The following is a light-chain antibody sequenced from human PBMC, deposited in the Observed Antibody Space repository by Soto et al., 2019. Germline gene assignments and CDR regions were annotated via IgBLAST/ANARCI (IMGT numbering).Light chain of an antibody. CDR1: QSFRGL. CDR3: QQRSNWPRALT. J-gene: IGKJ4*01. V-gene: IGKV3-11*01. Sequence: EVVLTQSPVTLSLSPGERATLSCRASQSFRGLLAWYQQKPGQAPRLLIYDAYNRATGIPPRFSGSGSGTDFTLTISSLEPEDSAVYYCQQRSNWPRALTFGGGTKVEIK. CDR2: DAY.